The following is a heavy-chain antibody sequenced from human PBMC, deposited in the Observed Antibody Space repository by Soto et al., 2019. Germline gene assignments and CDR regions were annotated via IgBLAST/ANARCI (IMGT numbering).Heavy chain of an antibody. CDR2: IYYSGST. CDR1: GGSISSGGYY. D-gene: IGHD1-7*01. V-gene: IGHV4-31*03. J-gene: IGHJ5*02. CDR3: ARDGPHLELSLGLDP. Sequence: SETLSLTCTVSGGSISSGGYYWSWIRQHPGKGLEWIGYIYYSGSTYYNPSLKSRVTISVDTSKNQSSLKLSSVTAADTAVYYCARDGPHLELSLGLDPWGQGTLVTVSS.